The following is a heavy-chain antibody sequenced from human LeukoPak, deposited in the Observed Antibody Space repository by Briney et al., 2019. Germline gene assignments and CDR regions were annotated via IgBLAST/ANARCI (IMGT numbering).Heavy chain of an antibody. J-gene: IGHJ5*02. CDR3: VRGVGVSRFNYFDP. CDR1: GFTFSSFG. V-gene: IGHV3-33*01. Sequence: GGSLTLSCAASGFTFSSFGMHWVRQAPGKGLEWVAVIWYDASDRYYADSVKGRFTISRDNSKNTLFLQMNSLRDDDTAVYYCVRGVGVSRFNYFDPWGQGTLVVVSS. CDR2: IWYDASDR. D-gene: IGHD5-24*01.